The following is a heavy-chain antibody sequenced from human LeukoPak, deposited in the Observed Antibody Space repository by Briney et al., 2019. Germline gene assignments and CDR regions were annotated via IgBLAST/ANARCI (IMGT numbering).Heavy chain of an antibody. Sequence: PSEALSLTCTVSGGSISSSSYYWGWIRQPPGKGLEWIGSMYYSGSTSYNPSLKSRVTISVDTSKNQFSLKLTSVTAADTAMYYCSRLSHVAGAPKVSWFDPWGQGTLVTVSS. J-gene: IGHJ5*02. V-gene: IGHV4-39*01. CDR1: GGSISSSSYY. CDR2: MYYSGST. D-gene: IGHD1-26*01. CDR3: SRLSHVAGAPKVSWFDP.